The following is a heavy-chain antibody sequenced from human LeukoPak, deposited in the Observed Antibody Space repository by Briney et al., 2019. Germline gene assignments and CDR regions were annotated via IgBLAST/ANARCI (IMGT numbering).Heavy chain of an antibody. J-gene: IGHJ5*01. CDR1: GGSISGSTYY. CDR3: ARLVSSNWVDS. Sequence: SETLSLTCTVSGGSISGSTYYWGWIRQPPARGLEWIGSIYYSGSAYYNPSLKSRVTISVDTSKNQFSLRLSSVTAADTAVYYCARLVSSNWVDSWGQGILVTVSS. CDR2: IYYSGSA. D-gene: IGHD6-19*01. V-gene: IGHV4-39*01.